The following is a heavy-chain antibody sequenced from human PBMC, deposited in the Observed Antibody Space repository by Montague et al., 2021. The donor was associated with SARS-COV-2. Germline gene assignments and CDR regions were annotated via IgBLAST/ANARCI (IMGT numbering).Heavy chain of an antibody. V-gene: IGHV3-23*03. D-gene: IGHD3-22*01. CDR3: AKPYYYDSSGYSDY. Sequence: SLRLSCAASGFTFSSYAMSWVRQAPGKGLEWVSVIYSGGSSTYYPDSVKGRFTISRDNSKNKLYLQMNSLRAEDTAVYYCAKPYYYDSSGYSDYWGQGTLVTVSS. CDR2: IYSGGSST. CDR1: GFTFSSYA. J-gene: IGHJ4*02.